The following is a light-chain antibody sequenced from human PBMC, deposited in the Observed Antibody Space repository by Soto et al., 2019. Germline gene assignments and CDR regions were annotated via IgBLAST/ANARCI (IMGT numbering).Light chain of an antibody. Sequence: EVVMTQSPATLSVSPGERVTLSCTASQSINAPLAWYQQKPGQAPRLLIHGASTRATGIPARFSGSGFGTEFILTISSLQAEDFAVYYCQLYNTCLWTFGQGNKEEI. CDR1: QSINAP. CDR3: QLYNTCLWT. J-gene: IGKJ1*01. CDR2: GAS. V-gene: IGKV3-15*01.